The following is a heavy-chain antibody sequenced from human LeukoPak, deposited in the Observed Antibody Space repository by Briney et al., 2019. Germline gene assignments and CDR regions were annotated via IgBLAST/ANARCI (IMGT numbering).Heavy chain of an antibody. V-gene: IGHV3-48*04. J-gene: IGHJ4*02. Sequence: GGSLRLSCAASGFTFSSYSMNWVRQAPGKGLEWVSYISSSSSTIYYADSVKGRFTISRDNAKNSLYLQMNSLRAEDTAVYYCARDYYDSSGYLSEYYFDYWGQGTLVTVSS. CDR3: ARDYYDSSGYLSEYYFDY. CDR2: ISSSSSTI. CDR1: GFTFSSYS. D-gene: IGHD3-22*01.